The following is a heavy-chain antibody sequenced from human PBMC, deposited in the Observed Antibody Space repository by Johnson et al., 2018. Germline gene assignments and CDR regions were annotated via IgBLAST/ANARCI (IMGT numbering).Heavy chain of an antibody. CDR3: ARERGYRSSARGMDV. CDR2: IYAGGST. Sequence: VQLVESGGGVVQPGRSLRLSCAASGFTFSSYAMSWVRQAPGKGLEWVSVIYAGGSTYYAASVKGRFTISRDNAKTSLYLQMNSLRAEDTAVYYCARERGYRSSARGMDVWGQGTTVTVSS. CDR1: GFTFSSYA. D-gene: IGHD6-19*01. J-gene: IGHJ6*02. V-gene: IGHV3-23*03.